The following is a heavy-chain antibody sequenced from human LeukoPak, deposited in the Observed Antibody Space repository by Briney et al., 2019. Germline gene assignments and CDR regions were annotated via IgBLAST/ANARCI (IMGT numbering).Heavy chain of an antibody. CDR3: ARDRAAYYYGSGSPTQYYYYYYGMDV. CDR2: INSDGSST. J-gene: IGHJ6*02. Sequence: PGRSLRLSCAASGFTFSSYWMHWVRQAPGKGLVWVSRINSDGSSTSYADSVKGRFTISRDNAKNTLYLQMNSLRAEDTAVYYCARDRAAYYYGSGSPTQYYYYYYGMDVWGQGTTVTVSS. D-gene: IGHD3-10*01. CDR1: GFTFSSYW. V-gene: IGHV3-74*01.